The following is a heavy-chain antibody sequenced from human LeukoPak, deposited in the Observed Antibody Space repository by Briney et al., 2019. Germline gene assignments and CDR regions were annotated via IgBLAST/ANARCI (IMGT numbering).Heavy chain of an antibody. CDR2: IYYSGST. J-gene: IGHJ6*03. V-gene: IGHV4-39*01. CDR3: ARQIWFGPLGYMDV. D-gene: IGHD3-10*01. Sequence: KPSETLSLICTVSGGSISSSSYYWAWIRQPPGKGLEWIGSIYYSGSTYYNPSLKSRVTISVDTPKNQFSLTLSSVTAADTGVYYCARQIWFGPLGYMDVWGKGTTVTVSS. CDR1: GGSISSSSYY.